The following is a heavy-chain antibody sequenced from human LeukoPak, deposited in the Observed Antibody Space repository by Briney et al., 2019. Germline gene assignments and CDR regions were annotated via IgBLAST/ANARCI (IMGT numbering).Heavy chain of an antibody. Sequence: RTSETLSLTCTVSGGSISSYYWSWIRQPPGKGLEWIGYIYYSGSTNYNPSLKSRVTISVDTSKNQFSLKLSSVTAADTAVYYCARVIGDSSSWYENWFDPWGQGTLVTVSS. J-gene: IGHJ5*02. D-gene: IGHD6-13*01. V-gene: IGHV4-59*01. CDR2: IYYSGST. CDR1: GGSISSYY. CDR3: ARVIGDSSSWYENWFDP.